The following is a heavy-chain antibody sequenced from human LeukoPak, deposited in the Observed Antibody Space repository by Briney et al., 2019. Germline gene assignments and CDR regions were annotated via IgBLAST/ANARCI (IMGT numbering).Heavy chain of an antibody. CDR3: ARDRGYYGSGSPWFDY. D-gene: IGHD3-10*01. CDR1: RGSISSSSYY. V-gene: IGHV4-39*07. Sequence: TPSETLSLTCTVSRGSISSSSYYWGWIRQPPGKGLEWLGRIYYSGSTYYHPSLKSRVTISVDTSKNQFSLKLSSVTAADTAVYYCARDRGYYGSGSPWFDYWGQGTLVTVSS. J-gene: IGHJ4*02. CDR2: IYYSGST.